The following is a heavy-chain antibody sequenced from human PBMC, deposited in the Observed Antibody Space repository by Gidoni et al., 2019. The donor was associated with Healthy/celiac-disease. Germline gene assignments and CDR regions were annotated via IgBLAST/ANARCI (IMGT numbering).Heavy chain of an antibody. J-gene: IGHJ6*02. V-gene: IGHV1-2*04. D-gene: IGHD2-2*02. CDR2: INPNSGGT. Sequence: QVQLVQSGAEVKKPGASVRVSCKAAGYTFTGYSMPGVRQAPGQGLEWMGWINPNSGGTNYAQKFQGWVTMTRDTSISTAYMKLSRLRSDDTAVYYCARVGGYCSSTSCYRSGYYYGMDVWGQGTTVTVSS. CDR3: ARVGGYCSSTSCYRSGYYYGMDV. CDR1: GYTFTGYS.